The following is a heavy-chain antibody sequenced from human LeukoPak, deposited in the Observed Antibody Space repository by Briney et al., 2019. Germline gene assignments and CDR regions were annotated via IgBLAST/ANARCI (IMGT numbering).Heavy chain of an antibody. CDR2: VSGSGGST. CDR3: ANEDYTGSGRQCRGGLDY. Sequence: GGSLRLSCAASGLTFSNFAMSWVRQAPGKGLEWVSSVSGSGGSTYYADSVRGRFTISRDNSKNTLYLQMNSLRAEDTAVYYCANEDYTGSGRQCRGGLDYWGQGTLVTVSS. J-gene: IGHJ4*02. V-gene: IGHV3-23*01. CDR1: GLTFSNFA. D-gene: IGHD1-26*01.